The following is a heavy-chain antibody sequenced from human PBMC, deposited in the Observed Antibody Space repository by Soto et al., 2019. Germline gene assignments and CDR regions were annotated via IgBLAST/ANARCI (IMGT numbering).Heavy chain of an antibody. Sequence: PSETLSLTCTVSGGSISSYYWSWIRQPAGKGLEWIGRIYTSGSTNYNPSLKSRVTMSVDTSKNQFSLKLSSVTAADTAVYYCARDFFHYDFWSGYYYNWFDPWGQGTLVTVPQ. V-gene: IGHV4-4*07. J-gene: IGHJ5*02. CDR3: ARDFFHYDFWSGYYYNWFDP. CDR2: IYTSGST. CDR1: GGSISSYY. D-gene: IGHD3-3*01.